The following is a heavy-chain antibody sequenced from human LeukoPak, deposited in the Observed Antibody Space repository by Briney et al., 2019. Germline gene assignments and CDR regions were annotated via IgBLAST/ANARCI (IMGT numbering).Heavy chain of an antibody. V-gene: IGHV4-38-2*01. J-gene: IGHJ4*02. CDR3: ARAYYDFWSGYYTGGYFDY. D-gene: IGHD3-3*01. CDR2: IYHSGSS. Sequence: SETLSLTCAVSGYSISSGYYWGWIRQPPGMGLEWIGSIYHSGSSYYNPSLKSRVTISVYTSKNQFSQQLSAVTAANTAVYYCARAYYDFWSGYYTGGYFDYWGQGTLVTVSS. CDR1: GYSISSGYY.